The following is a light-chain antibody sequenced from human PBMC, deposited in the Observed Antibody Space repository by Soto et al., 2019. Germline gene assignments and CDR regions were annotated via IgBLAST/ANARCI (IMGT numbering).Light chain of an antibody. CDR1: SSDVGSYSL. CDR2: EGS. Sequence: QSVLTQPASVSGSPGQSITISCTGTSSDVGSYSLVSWYQQHPGKAPRLMMHEGSKRPSGVSNRFSGSKSGNTASLTISGLQAEDEADYYCCSYAGSLTYVFGTGTKVTVL. V-gene: IGLV2-23*01. J-gene: IGLJ1*01. CDR3: CSYAGSLTYV.